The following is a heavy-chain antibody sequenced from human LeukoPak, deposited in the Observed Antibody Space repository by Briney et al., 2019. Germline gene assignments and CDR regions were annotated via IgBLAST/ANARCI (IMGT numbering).Heavy chain of an antibody. CDR1: GGSFSGYY. V-gene: IGHV4-34*01. D-gene: IGHD3-22*01. J-gene: IGHJ1*01. CDR2: INHSGST. CDR3: ARERKTHYYDSSGYTN. Sequence: SETLSLTCAVYGGSFSGYYWSWIRQPPGKGLEWIGGINHSGSTNYNPSLKSRVTISVDTSKNQFSLKLSSVTAADTAVYYCARERKTHYYDSSGYTNWGQGTLVTVSS.